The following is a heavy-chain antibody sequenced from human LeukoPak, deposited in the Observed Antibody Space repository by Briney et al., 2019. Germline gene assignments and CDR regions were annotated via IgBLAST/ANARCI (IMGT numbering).Heavy chain of an antibody. CDR1: GYTFTSYD. V-gene: IGHV1-8*03. CDR3: ARGFTYSSGWSQNYYYYYYMDV. CDR2: MNPNSGNT. D-gene: IGHD6-19*01. J-gene: IGHJ6*03. Sequence: GASVKVSCKASGYTFTSYDINRVRQATGQGLEWMGWMNPNSGNTGYAQKFQGRVTITRNTSISTAYMELSSLRSEDTAVYYRARGFTYSSGWSQNYYYYYYMDVWGKGTTVTVSS.